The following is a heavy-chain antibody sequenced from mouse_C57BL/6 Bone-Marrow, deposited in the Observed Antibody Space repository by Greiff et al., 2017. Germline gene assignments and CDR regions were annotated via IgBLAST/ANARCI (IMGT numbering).Heavy chain of an antibody. CDR1: GFTFSSYG. CDR2: ISSGGSYT. D-gene: IGHD1-1*02. J-gene: IGHJ2*01. Sequence: DVQLQESGGDLVKPGGSLKLSCAASGFTFSSYGMSWVRQTPDKRLEWVATISSGGSYTYYPDSVKGRFTISRDNAKNTLYLQMSSLKSEDTAMYYCARRGVAPFDYWGQGTTLTVSS. CDR3: ARRGVAPFDY. V-gene: IGHV5-6*01.